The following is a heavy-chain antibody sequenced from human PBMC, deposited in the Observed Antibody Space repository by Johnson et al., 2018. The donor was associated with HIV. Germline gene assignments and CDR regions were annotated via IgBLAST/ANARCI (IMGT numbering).Heavy chain of an antibody. V-gene: IGHV3-30-3*02. CDR1: GFTFSNYA. Sequence: QVQLVESGGGVVQPGRSLRLSCAASGFTFSNYAMHWGRQAPGKGLEWVAVISYDGSNKYYADSVKGRLTMSRDNSKHTLYAQMDSLRAEDTAVYYCAKWKYCSGDNCYSEFGVFDDAFDIWGQGTMVTVSS. J-gene: IGHJ3*02. CDR2: ISYDGSNK. D-gene: IGHD2-15*01. CDR3: AKWKYCSGDNCYSEFGVFDDAFDI.